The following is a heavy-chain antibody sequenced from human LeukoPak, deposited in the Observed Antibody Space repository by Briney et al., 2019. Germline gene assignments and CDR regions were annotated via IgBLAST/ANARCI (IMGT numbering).Heavy chain of an antibody. CDR1: GGSFSGYY. Sequence: SETLSLTCAVYGGSFSGYYWSWIRQPPGKGLEWIGEINHSGSTNYNPSLKSRVTISVDTSKNQFSLKLSSVTAADTAVYYCGVRYRDRDYWGQGTLVTVSS. CDR3: GVRYRDRDY. D-gene: IGHD3-9*01. V-gene: IGHV4-34*01. J-gene: IGHJ4*02. CDR2: INHSGST.